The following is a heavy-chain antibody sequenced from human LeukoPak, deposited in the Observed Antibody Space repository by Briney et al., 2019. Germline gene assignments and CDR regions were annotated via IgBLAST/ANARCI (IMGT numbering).Heavy chain of an antibody. V-gene: IGHV4-4*02. J-gene: IGHJ3*02. CDR2: IYYSGST. Sequence: PSETLSLTCAVSGGSISSSNWWSWVRQPPGKGLEWIGSIYYSGSTYYNPSLKSRVTISVDTSKNQFSLKLSSVTAADTAVYYCARSPGSYDYVWGSYRHDAFDIWGQGTMVTVSS. D-gene: IGHD3-16*02. CDR3: ARSPGSYDYVWGSYRHDAFDI. CDR1: GGSISSSNW.